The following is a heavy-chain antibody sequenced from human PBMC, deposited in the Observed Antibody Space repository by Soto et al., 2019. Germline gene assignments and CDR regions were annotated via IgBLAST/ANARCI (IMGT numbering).Heavy chain of an antibody. CDR2: IYYSGST. CDR3: ARHRLGEYSGYDLGFFDY. V-gene: IGHV4-39*01. CDR1: GGYISSSSYY. D-gene: IGHD5-12*01. Sequence: SGTLSLTWTVSGGYISSSSYYWGWIRQPPGKGLEWIGSIYYSGSTYYNPSLKSRVTISVDTSKNQFSLKLSSVTAADTAVYYCARHRLGEYSGYDLGFFDYWGQGTLVTVSS. J-gene: IGHJ4*02.